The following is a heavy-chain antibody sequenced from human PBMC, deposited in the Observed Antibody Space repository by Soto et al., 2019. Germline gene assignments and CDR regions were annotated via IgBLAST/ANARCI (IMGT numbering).Heavy chain of an antibody. CDR2: IYPGDSDT. J-gene: IGHJ4*02. CDR3: TTGIPPVGALDY. D-gene: IGHD1-26*01. Sequence: PGESLKISCKGLGNSFNNWIGWVRQMPGKGLEWVGIIYPGDSDTRYSPSFQGQVTISADKSISTAYLQMNSLKTEDTAVYYCTTGIPPVGALDYWGQGTLVTVSS. CDR1: GNSFNNW. V-gene: IGHV5-51*01.